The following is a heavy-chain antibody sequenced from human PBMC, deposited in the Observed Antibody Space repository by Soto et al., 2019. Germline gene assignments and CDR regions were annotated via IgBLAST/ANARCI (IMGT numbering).Heavy chain of an antibody. Sequence: LSLTCTVSGGSISSYYWSWIRQPPGKGLEWIGYIYYSGSTNYNPSLKSRVTISVDTSKNQFSLKLSSVTAADTAVYYCASGNYYDSSGLFDYWGQGTLVTVSS. J-gene: IGHJ4*02. V-gene: IGHV4-59*01. CDR1: GGSISSYY. CDR3: ASGNYYDSSGLFDY. CDR2: IYYSGST. D-gene: IGHD3-22*01.